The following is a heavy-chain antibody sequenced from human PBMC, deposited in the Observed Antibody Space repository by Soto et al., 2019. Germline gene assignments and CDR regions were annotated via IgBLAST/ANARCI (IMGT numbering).Heavy chain of an antibody. CDR2: IIPIFDTA. Sequence: SVKVSCKASGGTFSSYAISWVRQAPGQGLEWMGGIIPIFDTANYAQKFQGRVTITADESTSTAYMELSSLRSEDTAVYYCARHDCISSSCYYYYYYGMDVWGQGTTVTGS. V-gene: IGHV1-69*13. J-gene: IGHJ6*02. D-gene: IGHD2-2*01. CDR3: ARHDCISSSCYYYYYYGMDV. CDR1: GGTFSSYA.